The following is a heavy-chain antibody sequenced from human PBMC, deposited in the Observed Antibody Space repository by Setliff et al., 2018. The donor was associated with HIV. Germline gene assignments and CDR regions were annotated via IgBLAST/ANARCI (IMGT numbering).Heavy chain of an antibody. V-gene: IGHV4-59*02. CDR1: GGSVTSYY. CDR3: VNSGYDGDYYYYYMDV. J-gene: IGHJ6*03. Sequence: SETLSLTCTVSGGSVTSYYWSWIRQPAGKGLEWIGHVHFSGRANYNPSLKSRVTISIQTSRSQFSLTLRSVTAADTAVYFCVNSGYDGDYYYYYMDVWGKGTTVTVSS. CDR2: VHFSGRA. D-gene: IGHD5-12*01.